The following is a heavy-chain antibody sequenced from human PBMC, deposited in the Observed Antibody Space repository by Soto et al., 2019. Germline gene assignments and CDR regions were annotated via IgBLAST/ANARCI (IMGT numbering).Heavy chain of an antibody. CDR3: ARVRQRWSDNNCYFDH. V-gene: IGHV4-4*02. Sequence: SETLSLTCTLSGGSVRAPDWWNWVRQSPDKGLEWIAEVHISGHSNYNPSLRSRVSVSIDSSKNQFYLNLNSVTAADTAIYYCARVRQRWSDNNCYFDHWGQGTQVTVSS. CDR2: VHISGHS. CDR1: GGSVRAPDW. J-gene: IGHJ4*01. D-gene: IGHD1-1*01.